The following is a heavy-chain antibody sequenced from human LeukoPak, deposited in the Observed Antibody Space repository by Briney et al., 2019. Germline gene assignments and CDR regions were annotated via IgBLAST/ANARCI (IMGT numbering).Heavy chain of an antibody. CDR2: IYYGGST. CDR3: ARAPGSGSYDG. Sequence: SETLSLTCTVSGGSISSYYWSWIRQPPGKGLEWIGYIYYGGSTNYNPSLKSRVTISVDTSKNQFSLKLSSVTAADTAVYYCARAPGSGSYDGWGQGTLVTVSS. J-gene: IGHJ4*02. CDR1: GGSISSYY. D-gene: IGHD3-10*01. V-gene: IGHV4-59*01.